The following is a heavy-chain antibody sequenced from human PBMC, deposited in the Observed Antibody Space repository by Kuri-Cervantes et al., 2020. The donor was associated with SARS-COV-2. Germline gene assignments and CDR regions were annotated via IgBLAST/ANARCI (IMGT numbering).Heavy chain of an antibody. CDR2: ISYDGSNK. CDR1: GFAFRSYG. CDR3: AKDGPDSGSYLFDY. V-gene: IGHV3-30*18. Sequence: GESLKISCAASGFAFRSYGMHWVRQAPGKGLEWVAVISYDGSNKYYADSVKGRFTISRDNSKNTLYLQMNSLRAEDTAVYYCAKDGPDSGSYLFDYWGQGTLVTVSS. D-gene: IGHD1-26*01. J-gene: IGHJ4*02.